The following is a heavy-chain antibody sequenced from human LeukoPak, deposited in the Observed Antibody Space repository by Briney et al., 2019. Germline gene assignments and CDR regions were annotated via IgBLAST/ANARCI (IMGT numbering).Heavy chain of an antibody. Sequence: GRSLRLSCAASGFTFSSYAMHWVRQAPGKGLEWVAVISYDGSNKYYADSVKGRFTNSRDNSKNTLYLQMNSLRAEDTAVYYCARGGSYLSPLGYFDYWGQGTLVTVSS. J-gene: IGHJ4*02. CDR3: ARGGSYLSPLGYFDY. V-gene: IGHV3-30-3*01. D-gene: IGHD1-26*01. CDR2: ISYDGSNK. CDR1: GFTFSSYA.